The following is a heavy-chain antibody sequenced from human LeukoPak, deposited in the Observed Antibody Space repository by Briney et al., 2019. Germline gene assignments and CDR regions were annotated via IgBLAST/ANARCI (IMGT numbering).Heavy chain of an antibody. V-gene: IGHV3-21*01. D-gene: IGHD4-11*01. CDR2: ISSSGTYI. CDR3: AREATTVSLPG. Sequence: KAGGSLRLSCAASGFTFSSYSMNWVRQAPGKGLEWVSCISSSGTYIYYADSVTGRFAVSRDNAKNSLYLQMNSLRAEDTAVYYCAREATTVSLPGWGQGTLVTGSS. J-gene: IGHJ1*01. CDR1: GFTFSSYS.